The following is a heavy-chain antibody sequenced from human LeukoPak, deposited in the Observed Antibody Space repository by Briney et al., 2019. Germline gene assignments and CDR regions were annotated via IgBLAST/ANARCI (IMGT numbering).Heavy chain of an antibody. D-gene: IGHD3-10*01. CDR2: IYTSGST. Sequence: SETLSLTCTVSGGSLSNYYWSWVRQPAGKGLEWIGRIYTSGSTNYNPSLKSRVTISVDTSKNQFSLKLSSVTAADTAVYYCARGVRFGEFDGHYCYMDVWGKGTTVTISS. CDR1: GGSLSNYY. V-gene: IGHV4-4*07. CDR3: ARGVRFGEFDGHYCYMDV. J-gene: IGHJ6*03.